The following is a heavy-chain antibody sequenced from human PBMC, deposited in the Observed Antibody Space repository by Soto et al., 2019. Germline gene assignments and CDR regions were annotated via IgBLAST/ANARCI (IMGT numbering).Heavy chain of an antibody. J-gene: IGHJ4*02. V-gene: IGHV3-73*01. CDR2: IRNKANNYAT. Sequence: DVQMVESGGGLVQPGGSLKFSCATTGFTFAGSAIHWVRQAPGKGLEWIGRIRNKANNYATAYPASVAGRFTISRDDSKTTAYLEMNSLKTEDTAMYYCAGPGPFDSWGQGTLVTVSS. CDR3: AGPGPFDS. D-gene: IGHD1-1*01. CDR1: GFTFAGSA.